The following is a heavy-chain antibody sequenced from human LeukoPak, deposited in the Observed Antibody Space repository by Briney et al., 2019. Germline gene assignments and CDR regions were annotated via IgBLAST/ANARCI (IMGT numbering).Heavy chain of an antibody. CDR1: GFTFSNAW. J-gene: IGHJ3*02. Sequence: PGGSLRLSCAASGFTFSNAWMSWVRQAPGKGLEWVGRIKSKTDGGTTDYAAPVKGRFTISRDDSKNTLYLQMNSLETEDTAVYYCTTAPIVVVPDDAFDIWGQGTMVTVSS. V-gene: IGHV3-15*01. CDR3: TTAPIVVVPDDAFDI. CDR2: IKSKTDGGTT. D-gene: IGHD2-2*01.